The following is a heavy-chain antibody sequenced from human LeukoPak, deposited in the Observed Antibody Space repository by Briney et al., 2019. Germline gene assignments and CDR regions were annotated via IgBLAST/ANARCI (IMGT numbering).Heavy chain of an antibody. J-gene: IGHJ4*02. CDR1: GFTFSSYG. Sequence: GGSLRLSCAASGFTFSSYGMHWVRQAPGKGLEWVAVIWYDGSNKYYADSVKGRFTISRDNSKNTLYLQMNSLRAEDTAVYYCARGYYDFWSGHYFDYWGQGTLVTVSS. CDR3: ARGYYDFWSGHYFDY. CDR2: IWYDGSNK. D-gene: IGHD3-3*01. V-gene: IGHV3-33*01.